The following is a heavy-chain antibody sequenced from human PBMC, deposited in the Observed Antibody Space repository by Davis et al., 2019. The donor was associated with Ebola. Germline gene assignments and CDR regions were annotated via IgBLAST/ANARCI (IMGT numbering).Heavy chain of an antibody. D-gene: IGHD6-13*01. CDR3: ASSKSYSSSWYGVSHLGYYYGMDV. Sequence: PGGSLRLSCAASGFTVSSNYMSWVRQAPGKGLEWVSVIYSGGTTRYADYADSVKGRFTISRDNSKNTLYLQMNSLRAEDTAVYYCASSKSYSSSWYGVSHLGYYYGMDVWGQGTTVTVSS. V-gene: IGHV3-53*01. CDR2: IYSGGTTRYA. CDR1: GFTVSSNY. J-gene: IGHJ6*02.